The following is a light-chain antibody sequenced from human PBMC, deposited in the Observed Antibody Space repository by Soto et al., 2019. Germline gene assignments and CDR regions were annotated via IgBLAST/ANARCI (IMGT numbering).Light chain of an antibody. Sequence: AIQMTQSPSSLSASVGDRVTVTCRASQDIKYDLAWYQQKPGKAPKVLIYGASTLQPGVSSRFSGSGSGPEFTLTINSLQPEDSATYFCLQDFHYPRTFGQGTKVEIK. CDR3: LQDFHYPRT. CDR2: GAS. J-gene: IGKJ1*01. V-gene: IGKV1-6*01. CDR1: QDIKYD.